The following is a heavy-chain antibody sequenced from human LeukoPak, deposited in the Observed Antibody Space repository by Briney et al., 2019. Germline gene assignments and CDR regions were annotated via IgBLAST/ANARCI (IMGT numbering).Heavy chain of an antibody. Sequence: SETLSLTCRAPGGSIVSGVNSWSWFRNPPKKGLEWIGFISYSGNTYYNPSLESRITISVDTSKNQFSLKLSSVTAADTALYYCARTISGVVYAFDIWGQGTMVTVSS. CDR2: ISYSGNT. CDR3: ARTISGVVYAFDI. D-gene: IGHD3-3*01. J-gene: IGHJ3*02. CDR1: GGSIVSGVNS. V-gene: IGHV4-30-4*01.